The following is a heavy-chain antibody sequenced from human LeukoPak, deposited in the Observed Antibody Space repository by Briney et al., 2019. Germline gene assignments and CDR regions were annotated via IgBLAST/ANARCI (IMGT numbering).Heavy chain of an antibody. J-gene: IGHJ6*03. CDR2: IYYSGST. V-gene: IGHV4-59*01. CDR1: GGSISSYY. D-gene: IGHD1-7*01. Sequence: PSETLSLTCTVSGGSISSYYWSWIRQPPGKGLEWIGYIYYSGSTNYNPSLKSRVTISVDTSKNQFSLKLSSVTAADTAVYYCARVRRTGTTGAPYYYYYYMDVWGKGTTVTVSS. CDR3: ARVRRTGTTGAPYYYYYYMDV.